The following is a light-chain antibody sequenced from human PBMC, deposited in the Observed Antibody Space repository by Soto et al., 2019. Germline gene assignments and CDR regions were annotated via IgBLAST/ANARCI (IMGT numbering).Light chain of an antibody. V-gene: IGLV1-44*01. CDR2: TNN. CDR1: SSNIGSNT. Sequence: QSVLTQQPSASGAPGQRVTMSWSGSSSNIGSNTVNWYQQLPGTAPKLLIYTNNQRPSGVRDRFSGSRSGTSASLAISGLQSEDEADYYCAAWDDSLNGFVFGTGTKVTVL. CDR3: AAWDDSLNGFV. J-gene: IGLJ1*01.